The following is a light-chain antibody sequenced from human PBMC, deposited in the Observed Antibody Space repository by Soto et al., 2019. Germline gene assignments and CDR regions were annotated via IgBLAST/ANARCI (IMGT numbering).Light chain of an antibody. V-gene: IGLV2-23*01. CDR2: EGN. J-gene: IGLJ1*01. CDR1: SSVVGRYNL. CDR3: CSFAGDNTYV. Sequence: LTQPASVSGSPGQSITISCSGTSSVVGRYNLVSWYQQHPGKAPKLMLYEGNKRPSGVSDRFSGSKTDNTASLTISGLQAEDEADYYCCSFAGDNTYVFGTGTKVTVL.